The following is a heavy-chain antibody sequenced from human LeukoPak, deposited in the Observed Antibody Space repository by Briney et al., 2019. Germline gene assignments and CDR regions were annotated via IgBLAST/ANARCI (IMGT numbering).Heavy chain of an antibody. V-gene: IGHV3-48*03. Sequence: GGSLRLSCAASGFTFSSYAMSWVRQAPGKGLEWVSYISSSGSTIYYADSVKGRFTISRDNAKNSLYLQMNSLRAEDTAVYYCARDISGWSARYFDYWGQGTLVTVSS. CDR1: GFTFSSYA. D-gene: IGHD6-19*01. CDR3: ARDISGWSARYFDY. CDR2: ISSSGSTI. J-gene: IGHJ4*02.